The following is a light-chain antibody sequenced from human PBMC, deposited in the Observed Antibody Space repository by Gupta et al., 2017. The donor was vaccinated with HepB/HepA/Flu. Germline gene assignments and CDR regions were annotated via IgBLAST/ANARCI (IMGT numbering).Light chain of an antibody. CDR3: QQYGTSPRLT. CDR1: QSIRSSY. J-gene: IGKJ4*01. V-gene: IGKV3-20*01. CDR2: DAS. Sequence: EIVLTQSPGTLYLSPGERATLSCRASQSIRSSYLAWYQQKPGQAPRLLIYDASSRATGIADRFSGSGSGTDFTLTISRLEPEDFAVYYCQQYGTSPRLTFGGGTKVEIK.